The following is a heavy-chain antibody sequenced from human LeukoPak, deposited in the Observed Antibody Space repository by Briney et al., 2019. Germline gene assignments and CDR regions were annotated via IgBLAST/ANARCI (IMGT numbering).Heavy chain of an antibody. CDR2: INPNSGGT. V-gene: IGHV1-2*06. D-gene: IGHD3-3*01. J-gene: IGHJ5*02. CDR3: ARAVNYDFWSGSGNWFDP. Sequence: ASVKVSCKASGYTFTGYYMHWVRQAPGQGLEWMGRINPNSGGTNYAQKFQGRVTMTRDTSISTAYMELSRLRSDDTAVYYCARAVNYDFWSGSGNWFDPWGQGTLVTASS. CDR1: GYTFTGYY.